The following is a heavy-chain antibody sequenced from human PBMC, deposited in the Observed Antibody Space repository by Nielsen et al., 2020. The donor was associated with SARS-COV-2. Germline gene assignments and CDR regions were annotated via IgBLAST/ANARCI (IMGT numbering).Heavy chain of an antibody. CDR1: GFTFDDYA. CDR3: TRSAGGYSYGFTLNYYYGMDV. CDR2: VRSKAYGGTT. V-gene: IGHV3-49*03. D-gene: IGHD5-18*01. J-gene: IGHJ6*02. Sequence: GESLKISCAASGFTFDDYAMSWFRQAPGKGLEWVGFVRSKAYGGTTEYAASVKGRFTISRDDSKSIAYLQMNSLKTEDTAVYYCTRSAGGYSYGFTLNYYYGMDVWGQGTTVTVSS.